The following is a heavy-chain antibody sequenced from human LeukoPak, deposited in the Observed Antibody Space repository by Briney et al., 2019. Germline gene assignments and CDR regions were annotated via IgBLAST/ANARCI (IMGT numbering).Heavy chain of an antibody. J-gene: IGHJ4*02. CDR2: ISGSGDST. CDR1: GFTFSSYA. CDR3: AKQFSSAVGSAVDC. D-gene: IGHD2-15*01. V-gene: IGHV3-23*01. Sequence: PGGSLRLSCAASGFTFSSYAMIWVRQAPGKGLEWLSAISGSGDSTYYADTVQGRSTISRDTSKNTLYLQIKSLRADDTAVYYCAKQFSSAVGSAVDCWGQGTLVTVSS.